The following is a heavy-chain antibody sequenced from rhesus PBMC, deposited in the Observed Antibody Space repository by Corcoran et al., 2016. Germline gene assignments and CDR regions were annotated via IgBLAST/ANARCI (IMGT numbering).Heavy chain of an antibody. D-gene: IGHD5-24*01. V-gene: IGHV4S14*01. CDR3: ARLGTVTRVMAY. CDR2: LSSGWTS. J-gene: IGHJ4*01. Sequence: QVQLQESGPGLVKPSETLALTCAVSGYSIRLGYYWGWLRPSPGKGLEWIGHLSSGWTSYPNPSLKSRVTLSGDTSKNHFSLKLNSVTAADTAVYYCARLGTVTRVMAYWGQGVLVTVSS. CDR1: GYSIRLGYY.